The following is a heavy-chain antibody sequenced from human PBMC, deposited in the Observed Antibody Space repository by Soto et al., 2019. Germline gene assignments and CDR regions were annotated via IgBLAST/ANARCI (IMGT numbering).Heavy chain of an antibody. J-gene: IGHJ6*02. D-gene: IGHD3-22*01. CDR2: ISHSGST. V-gene: IGHV4-34*01. CDR3: ARGGRDSSNHYRPHYYYGMDV. CDR1: GGSFSGYY. Sequence: QVQLQQWGAGLLKPSETLSLTCAVYGGSFSGYYWSWIRQPPGKGLEWIGEISHSGSTNYNPSLKSRVTISVDTSKNQFSLKLSSVTAADTAVYYCARGGRDSSNHYRPHYYYGMDVWGQGTTVTVSS.